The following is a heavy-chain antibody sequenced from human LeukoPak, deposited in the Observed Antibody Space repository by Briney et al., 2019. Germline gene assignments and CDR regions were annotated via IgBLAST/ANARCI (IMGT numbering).Heavy chain of an antibody. CDR2: ISGSGGST. V-gene: IGHV3-23*01. D-gene: IGHD6-13*01. CDR1: GFNFSSYG. J-gene: IGHJ4*02. CDR3: AKLLYSSSN. Sequence: GGSLRLSCSVSGFNFSSYGLSWLRPAPGKGLEWVSAISGSGGSTHYQDSVQGALTISRDNAKNTLFLQMNRLRAEDTAVYYFAKLLYSSSNWGQGTLVTDSS.